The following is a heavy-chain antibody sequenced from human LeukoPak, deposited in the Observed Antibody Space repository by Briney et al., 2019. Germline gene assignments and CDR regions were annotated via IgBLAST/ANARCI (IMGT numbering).Heavy chain of an antibody. CDR2: TYYRSKWY. CDR1: GDRVSTNNAS. CDR3: AREKVVIDATHYYGMDV. D-gene: IGHD2-15*01. Sequence: SQTLSLTCAISGDRVSTNNASWSWIRQSPSRCLEWLLSTYYRSKWYKYAGSVKSGIIFKPETSKKQFSLQLNYVTHEETAVYYCAREKVVIDATHYYGMDVWGQGTTVTVSS. J-gene: IGHJ6*01. V-gene: IGHV6-1*01.